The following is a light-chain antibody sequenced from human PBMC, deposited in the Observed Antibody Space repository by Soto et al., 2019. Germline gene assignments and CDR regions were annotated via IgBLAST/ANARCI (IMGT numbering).Light chain of an antibody. J-gene: IGLJ2*01. Sequence: QSALSQPRSVSGSPGQSVTISCTGTSSDIGYYNYVSWYQQSPGKAPKLMIYDVNKRPSGVPDRFSGSKSGNTASLTISGLQADDEADYYCCSYAGSYSHVVFGGGTKLTVL. V-gene: IGLV2-11*01. CDR1: SSDIGYYNY. CDR3: CSYAGSYSHVV. CDR2: DVN.